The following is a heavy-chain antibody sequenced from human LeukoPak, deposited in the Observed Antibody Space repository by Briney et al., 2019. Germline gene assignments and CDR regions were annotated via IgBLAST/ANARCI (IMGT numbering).Heavy chain of an antibody. Sequence: GGSLRLSCAASGFTFSSYGMHWVRQAPGKGLEWVAFIRYDGSNKYYADSVKGRFTISRDNSKNTLYLQMNSLRDEDMALYYCAKSGSYSSPYYFDYWGQGTLVTVSS. CDR3: AKSGSYSSPYYFDY. J-gene: IGHJ4*02. V-gene: IGHV3-30*02. CDR2: IRYDGSNK. D-gene: IGHD3-10*01. CDR1: GFTFSSYG.